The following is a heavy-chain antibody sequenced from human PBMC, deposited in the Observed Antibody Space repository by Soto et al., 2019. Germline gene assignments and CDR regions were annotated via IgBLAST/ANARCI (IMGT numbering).Heavy chain of an antibody. V-gene: IGHV3-64*01. CDR1: GFSFNKYA. Sequence: EVQLLESGGALVQPGGSLRLSCVASGFSFNKYAMHWVRQAPGKGLEYVSGTSSDGVSTYYGNSVKGRFTISRDNSKNTLVLQMGSLRPDDMAVYYCARAKGRFRSGPYDCWGQGTRVAVSS. CDR2: TSSDGVST. J-gene: IGHJ4*02. D-gene: IGHD3-10*01. CDR3: ARAKGRFRSGPYDC.